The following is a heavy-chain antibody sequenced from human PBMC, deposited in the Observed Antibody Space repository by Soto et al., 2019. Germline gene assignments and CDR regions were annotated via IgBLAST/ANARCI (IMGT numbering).Heavy chain of an antibody. CDR2: ISSNSNYK. Sequence: DVQLVDSGGGLVKPGGSLRLSCAASGFTLKNYSMTWVRQAPGKGLEWVSSISSNSNYKYYADSLNVRFTISRDNAKNALYLQMISLRAEDTSVYYCARVRRTTWSGTTRGWFEPWGWGTLVSVAS. CDR1: GFTLKNYS. D-gene: IGHD1-1*01. CDR3: ARVRRTTWSGTTRGWFEP. V-gene: IGHV3-21*06. J-gene: IGHJ5*02.